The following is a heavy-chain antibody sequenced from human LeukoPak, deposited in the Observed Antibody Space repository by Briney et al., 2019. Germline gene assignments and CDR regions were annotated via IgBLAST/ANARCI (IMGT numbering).Heavy chain of an antibody. CDR1: GFTLSNYW. J-gene: IGHJ4*02. Sequence: GGSLTLSCAASGFTLSNYWMTWLRQAPGKGLEWVAHINQDGSKEYYMDSVKARFTISRDNAKNSLSLQMNSLRAEDTAVYYCSSGGYLSVIDYWGQGTLVTVSS. V-gene: IGHV3-7*01. CDR3: SSGGYLSVIDY. D-gene: IGHD3-10*01. CDR2: INQDGSKE.